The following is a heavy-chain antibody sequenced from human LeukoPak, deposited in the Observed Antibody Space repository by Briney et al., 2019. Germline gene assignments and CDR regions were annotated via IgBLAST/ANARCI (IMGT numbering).Heavy chain of an antibody. V-gene: IGHV3-23*01. CDR3: ASWVALRGYDAFDI. CDR2: ISGSGHRT. CDR1: GFTFSSYG. D-gene: IGHD3-10*01. Sequence: GGTLRLSCAASGFTFSSYGVSWVRQAPGKGVEWVSGISGSGHRTYYADSVKGRFTISRDNAKNSLYLQMNSLRAEDTALYYCASWVALRGYDAFDIWGQGTMVTVSS. J-gene: IGHJ3*02.